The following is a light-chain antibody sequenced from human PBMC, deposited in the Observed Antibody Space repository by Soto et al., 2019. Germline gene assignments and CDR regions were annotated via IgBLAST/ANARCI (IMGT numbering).Light chain of an antibody. CDR3: QTWGTGVPV. V-gene: IGLV4-69*01. CDR2: LNSDGSH. CDR1: SGHSSYA. Sequence: QLVLTQSPSASASLGASVKLTCTLSSGHSSYAIAWHQQQPEKGPRYLMKLNSDGSHSKGDGIPDRFSGSSSGAERYLTISGLQSEDEADYYCQTWGTGVPVFGGGTKLTVL. J-gene: IGLJ2*01.